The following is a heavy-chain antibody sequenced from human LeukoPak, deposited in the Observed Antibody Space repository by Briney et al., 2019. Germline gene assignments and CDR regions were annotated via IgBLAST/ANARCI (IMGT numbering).Heavy chain of an antibody. J-gene: IGHJ3*01. V-gene: IGHV3-9*03. CDR1: GFTFNDYA. CDR3: ARTPELGILRGAFDV. D-gene: IGHD7-27*01. Sequence: GGSLRLSCAASGFTFNDYAMHWVRQAPGKGLEWVSYINWDSRKIGYANSVKARFTISRDNAKNSLYLQMNSLRAEDMALYYCARTPELGILRGAFDVWGHGTMVTVSS. CDR2: INWDSRKI.